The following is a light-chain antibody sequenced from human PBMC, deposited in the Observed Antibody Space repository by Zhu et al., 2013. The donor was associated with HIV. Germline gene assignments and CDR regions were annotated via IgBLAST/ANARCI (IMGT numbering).Light chain of an antibody. CDR1: QNVGTN. V-gene: IGKV3-15*01. J-gene: IGKJ4*01. Sequence: DIVMTQSPGTLSVSPGQRATLSCRASQNVGTNLAWYQQKPGQAPRLLISGASNRATGIPARFSGSGSGTEFTLTISSLQSEDFAVYYCQQYGNSPLTFGGGTKVEI. CDR2: GAS. CDR3: QQYGNSPLT.